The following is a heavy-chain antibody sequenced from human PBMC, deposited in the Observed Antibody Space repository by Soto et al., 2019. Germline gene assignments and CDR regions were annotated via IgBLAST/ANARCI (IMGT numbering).Heavy chain of an antibody. CDR1: GFTFSEHF. Sequence: PGGSLRLSCAASGFTFSEHFMDWVRQAPGKGLEWVSYISNRGYTIYYADSVEGRFTISRDNAKNSLYLQMNSLRAEDTAVYYCARAHGGYYDGSGFFAYWGQGTLVTGSS. J-gene: IGHJ4*01. CDR3: ARAHGGYYDGSGFFAY. V-gene: IGHV3-11*01. CDR2: ISNRGYTI. D-gene: IGHD3-22*01.